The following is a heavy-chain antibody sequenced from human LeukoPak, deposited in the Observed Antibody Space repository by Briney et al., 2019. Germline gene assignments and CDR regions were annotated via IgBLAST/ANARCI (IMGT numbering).Heavy chain of an antibody. CDR2: ISGGSGGST. D-gene: IGHD4-17*01. J-gene: IGHJ1*01. Sequence: PGGSLRLSCAASGFTFSSYAMSWVRQAPGKGLEWVSAISGGSGGSTYYADSVKGRFTISRDNSKNTLYLQMNSLRAEDTAVYYCAKDHGDYAYFQHWGQGTLVTVSS. CDR3: AKDHGDYAYFQH. CDR1: GFTFSSYA. V-gene: IGHV3-23*01.